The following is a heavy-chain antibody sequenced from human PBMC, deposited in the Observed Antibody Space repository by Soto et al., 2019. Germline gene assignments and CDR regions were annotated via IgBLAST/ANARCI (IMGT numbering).Heavy chain of an antibody. CDR3: ARAGNQYGVDV. CDR2: FYTTGTP. Sequence: QVQLQESGPGLVKPSETLSLTCTVSGGSISSYYWSWIRQSAGQGLEWLGRFYTTGTPDYNPSLKSRLSMSTDTSKNQLSLRLTSVTAADTGVYYCARAGNQYGVDVWGQGTTVTVSS. CDR1: GGSISSYY. J-gene: IGHJ6*02. D-gene: IGHD3-10*01. V-gene: IGHV4-4*07.